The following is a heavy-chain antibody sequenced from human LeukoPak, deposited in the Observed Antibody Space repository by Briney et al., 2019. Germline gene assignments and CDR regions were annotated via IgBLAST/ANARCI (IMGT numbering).Heavy chain of an antibody. D-gene: IGHD3-10*01. CDR1: GYRFTNYR. Sequence: GESLKISCKGSGYRFTNYRIGWVRQMPGKGLEWMGIIYPGDSDARYSPSFQGRVTFSVDKSISTAYLQWNGLKASDTAMYFCAIPTRGPNDAFDIWGQGTLVTVSP. CDR2: IYPGDSDA. V-gene: IGHV5-51*01. J-gene: IGHJ3*02. CDR3: AIPTRGPNDAFDI.